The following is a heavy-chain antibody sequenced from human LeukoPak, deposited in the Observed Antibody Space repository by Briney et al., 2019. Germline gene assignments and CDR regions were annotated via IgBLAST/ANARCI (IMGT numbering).Heavy chain of an antibody. CDR3: ARDGSYKLDD. CDR1: GLTFSSAW. Sequence: GGSLRLSCAASGLTFSSAWMHWVRQTPGKGLVWVSRIQSDGTTTYADSVRGRFTISRDNAKNTLYLQMNNLRAEDTGVYYCARDGSYKLDDWGQGTLVTVSS. CDR2: IQSDGTT. D-gene: IGHD1-26*01. V-gene: IGHV3-74*01. J-gene: IGHJ4*02.